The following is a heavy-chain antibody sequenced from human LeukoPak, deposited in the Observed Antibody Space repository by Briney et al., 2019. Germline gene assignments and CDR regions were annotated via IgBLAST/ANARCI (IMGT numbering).Heavy chain of an antibody. CDR2: VKSIADGGTT. CDR3: KAYYYDSSGYYHNY. CDR1: GFSFSNAW. D-gene: IGHD3-22*01. J-gene: IGHJ4*02. V-gene: IGHV3-15*01. Sequence: RGSLRLSCAASGFSFSNAWMSWVRQAPGKGLEWVGRVKSIADGGTTDYAAPEKGRFTISRDDSKNTLYLQMNSLKTEDTALYYCKAYYYDSSGYYHNYWGQGTLVTVSS.